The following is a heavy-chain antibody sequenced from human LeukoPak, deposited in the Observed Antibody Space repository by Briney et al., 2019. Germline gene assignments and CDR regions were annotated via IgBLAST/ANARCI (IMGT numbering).Heavy chain of an antibody. Sequence: GGSLRLSCAASGFTFSGYSLNWVRQAPGKGLEWVSSISSSSSYIYYADSVKGRFTISRDNAKNSLYLQMNSLRAEDTAVYYCARKLLKGRGSVGPFDYWGQGTLVTVSS. CDR1: GFTFSGYS. J-gene: IGHJ4*02. V-gene: IGHV3-21*01. CDR3: ARKLLKGRGSVGPFDY. CDR2: ISSSSSYI.